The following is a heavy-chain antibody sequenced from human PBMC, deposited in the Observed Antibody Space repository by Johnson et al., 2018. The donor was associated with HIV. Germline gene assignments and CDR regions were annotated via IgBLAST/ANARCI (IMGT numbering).Heavy chain of an antibody. CDR3: ARHSDPWFGSGYYNGAFDI. CDR2: IRYDGSDK. CDR1: GFTFGDYA. J-gene: IGHJ3*02. V-gene: IGHV3-30*02. D-gene: IGHD3-22*01. Sequence: QVQLVESGGGLVQPGRSLRLSCTASGFTFGDYAMSWVRQAPGKGLEWVAFIRYDGSDKYHAESVKGRFTISRDNSKNTLYLQMNSLRAEDTAVYYCARHSDPWFGSGYYNGAFDIWGQGTMVTVSS.